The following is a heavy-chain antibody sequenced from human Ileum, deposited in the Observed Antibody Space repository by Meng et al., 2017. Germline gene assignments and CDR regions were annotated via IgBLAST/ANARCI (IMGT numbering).Heavy chain of an antibody. Sequence: GESLKISCAASGFAFSTYDMFWVRQTPGKGLEWASYISSSGTTKYYIDSVKGRFTISRDDAKNSLYLQMNSLRGEDTGVYYCARDHVRRGGDGAGYYGMDVWGQGTTVTVSS. CDR3: ARDHVRRGGDGAGYYGMDV. V-gene: IGHV3-48*03. CDR2: ISSSGTTK. D-gene: IGHD2-15*01. CDR1: GFAFSTYD. J-gene: IGHJ6*02.